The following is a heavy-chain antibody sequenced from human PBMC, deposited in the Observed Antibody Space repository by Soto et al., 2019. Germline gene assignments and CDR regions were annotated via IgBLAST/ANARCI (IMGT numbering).Heavy chain of an antibody. CDR1: GGSISSYY. CDR3: ARRLAAKPFYYFDY. D-gene: IGHD2-2*01. CDR2: VYYTGST. J-gene: IGHJ4*02. Sequence: PSETLSLTCTVSGGSISSYYWTWIRQPPGKGLEWIGYVYYTGSTNFNPSLKSRVTMSVDTSKNQFSLNLRSVTTADTAVYYCARRLAAKPFYYFDYWGQGTLVTVS. V-gene: IGHV4-59*01.